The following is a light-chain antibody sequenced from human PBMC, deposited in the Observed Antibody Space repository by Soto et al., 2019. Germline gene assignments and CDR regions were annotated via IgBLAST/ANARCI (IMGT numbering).Light chain of an antibody. CDR2: GAS. Sequence: EIVMAQSPATLSVSAGEGATLSCRASQSVNSYLAWYQQKLGPAPRLLIYGASTRATGIPARFSGSGSGTEFTLTISSLHSEDFAVYYCQQYNNWPLSFGQGTRLEIK. V-gene: IGKV3D-15*01. J-gene: IGKJ5*01. CDR3: QQYNNWPLS. CDR1: QSVNSY.